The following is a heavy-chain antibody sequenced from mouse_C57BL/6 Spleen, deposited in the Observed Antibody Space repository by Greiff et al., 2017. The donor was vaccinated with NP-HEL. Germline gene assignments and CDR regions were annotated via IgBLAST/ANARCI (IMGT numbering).Heavy chain of an antibody. CDR1: GYTFTDYY. Sequence: VQLQQSGAELVRPGASVKLSCKASGYTFTDYYINWVKQRPGQGLEWIARIYPGSGNTYYNEKFKGKATLTAEKSSSTAYMQLSSLTSEDSAVYFCARWRDYDDAMDYWGQGTSVTVSS. CDR3: ARWRDYDDAMDY. CDR2: IYPGSGNT. J-gene: IGHJ4*01. D-gene: IGHD2-4*01. V-gene: IGHV1-76*01.